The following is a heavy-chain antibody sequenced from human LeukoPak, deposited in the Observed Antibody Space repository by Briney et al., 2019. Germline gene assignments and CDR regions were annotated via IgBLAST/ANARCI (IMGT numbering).Heavy chain of an antibody. V-gene: IGHV3-23*01. CDR3: VKDRCDRATCPEV. Sequence: GGSLRLSCAASGFTFSTYAMSWVRQAPGEGLQWVSGISNSGVSTYYLDSVKGRFTIYRDNSKNTLHLQMSSLRAEDTALYYCVKDRCDRATCPEVWGQGTLVTVSS. J-gene: IGHJ4*02. CDR1: GFTFSTYA. CDR2: ISNSGVST. D-gene: IGHD1-14*01.